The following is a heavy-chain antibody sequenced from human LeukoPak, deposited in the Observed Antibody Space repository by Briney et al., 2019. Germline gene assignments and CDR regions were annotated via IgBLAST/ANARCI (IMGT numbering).Heavy chain of an antibody. CDR3: AKKTSGITDAFDI. Sequence: GGSLRLSCAASGFTFSNYAMSWVRQAPGKGLEWVATISGSYGSTYYADSVKGRFTVSRDNPKNTLYLQMNSLRAEDTAVYYCAKKTSGITDAFDIWGQGTMVTVSS. D-gene: IGHD1-14*01. J-gene: IGHJ3*02. CDR2: ISGSYGST. V-gene: IGHV3-23*01. CDR1: GFTFSNYA.